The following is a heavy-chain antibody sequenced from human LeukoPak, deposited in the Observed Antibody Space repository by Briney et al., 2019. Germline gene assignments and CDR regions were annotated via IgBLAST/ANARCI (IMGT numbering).Heavy chain of an antibody. V-gene: IGHV1-24*01. D-gene: IGHD1-26*01. CDR2: FDPEDGET. CDR3: ATIARWELLPWESRYFDY. CDR1: GYTLTKLS. Sequence: GASVKVSCKVSGYTLTKLSMHWVRQAPGKGLEWMGGFDPEDGETIYAQKFQGRVTMTEDTSTDTAYMELSSLRSEDTAVYYCATIARWELLPWESRYFDYWGQGTLVTVSS. J-gene: IGHJ4*02.